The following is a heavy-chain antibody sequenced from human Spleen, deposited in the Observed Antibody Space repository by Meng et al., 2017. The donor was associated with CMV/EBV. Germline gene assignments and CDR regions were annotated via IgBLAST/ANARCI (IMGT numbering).Heavy chain of an antibody. CDR3: ARGGRDYYCSGTRGNRLVDY. Sequence: ASVKVSCKASGYTFTGYYMHWVRQAPGQGLEWMGWINPNSGGTNYAQKFQGRVTMTRDTSISTAYMERSRLRSDDTAVYYCARGGRDYYCSGTRGNRLVDYWGQGTLVTVSS. D-gene: IGHD3-10*01. J-gene: IGHJ4*02. CDR1: GYTFTGYY. CDR2: INPNSGGT. V-gene: IGHV1-2*02.